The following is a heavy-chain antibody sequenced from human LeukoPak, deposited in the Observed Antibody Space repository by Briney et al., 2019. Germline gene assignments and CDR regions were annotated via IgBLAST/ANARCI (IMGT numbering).Heavy chain of an antibody. Sequence: ASVKVSCKASGYTFTTYGISWVRQAPGQGLEWVGWISAYNGNTNNAQRLQGRVTMTTDTSTNTAYMELRSLISDDTAVYYCARGSKSEHLEYWGQGTLVTVSS. CDR3: ARGSKSEHLEY. D-gene: IGHD1-26*01. CDR1: GYTFTTYG. CDR2: ISAYNGNT. J-gene: IGHJ4*02. V-gene: IGHV1-18*01.